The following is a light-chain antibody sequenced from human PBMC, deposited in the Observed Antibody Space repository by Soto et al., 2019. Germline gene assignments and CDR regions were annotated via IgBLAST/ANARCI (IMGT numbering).Light chain of an antibody. J-gene: IGKJ2*01. Sequence: IQMTQSPSSLSASVGDRVTITCRASQRITTYLNWYRQKPGKAPKLLISTAATLQGGVPSRFSGSGSGTDFTLTITTLQPEDFATYFCQQSYSTPYTFGQGTKLEIK. CDR2: TAA. V-gene: IGKV1-39*01. CDR1: QRITTY. CDR3: QQSYSTPYT.